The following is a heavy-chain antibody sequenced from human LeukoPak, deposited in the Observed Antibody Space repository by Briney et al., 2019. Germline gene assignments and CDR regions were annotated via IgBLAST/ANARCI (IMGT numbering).Heavy chain of an antibody. Sequence: SETLSLTCTVSGASISSYYWSWIRQPPGKGLEWIGYIYHTGSANSNASLKSRVTISVDTSKNQFSLKLRSVTAADTAVHYCARVAYGSGSQTFYYYGMDVWGQGTTVTVSS. J-gene: IGHJ6*02. CDR1: GASISSYY. V-gene: IGHV4-59*01. CDR3: ARVAYGSGSQTFYYYGMDV. D-gene: IGHD3-10*01. CDR2: IYHTGSA.